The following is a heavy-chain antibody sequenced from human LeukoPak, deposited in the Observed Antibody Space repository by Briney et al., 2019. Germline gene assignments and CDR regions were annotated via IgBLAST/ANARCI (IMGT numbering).Heavy chain of an antibody. Sequence: KPSETLSLTCAVYGGSFSGYYWSWIRQPPGKGLEWIGEINHSGSTNYNPSLKSRVTISVDTSKNQFSLKLSSVTAEHKAVYYCARGSYLNRLGYRSSTSCYTNSFDPWGQGTLVTVSS. CDR2: INHSGST. V-gene: IGHV4-34*01. J-gene: IGHJ5*02. D-gene: IGHD2-2*02. CDR3: ARGSYLNRLGYRSSTSCYTNSFDP. CDR1: GGSFSGYY.